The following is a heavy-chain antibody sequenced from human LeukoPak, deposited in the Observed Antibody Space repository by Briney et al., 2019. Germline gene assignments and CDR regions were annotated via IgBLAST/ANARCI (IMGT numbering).Heavy chain of an antibody. CDR2: IYYSGST. V-gene: IGHV4-59*01. CDR1: GGSISSYY. Sequence: SETLSLTCTVSGGSISSYYWSWIRQPPGKGLEWIGYIYYSGSTNYNPSLKSRVTISVDTSKNQFSLKLSSVTAADTAVYYCARDKRTYYYDSSGSHDAFDIWGQGTMVTVSS. D-gene: IGHD3-22*01. J-gene: IGHJ3*02. CDR3: ARDKRTYYYDSSGSHDAFDI.